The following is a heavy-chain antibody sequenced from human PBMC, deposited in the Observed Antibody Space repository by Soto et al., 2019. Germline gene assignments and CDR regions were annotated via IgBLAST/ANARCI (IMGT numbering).Heavy chain of an antibody. CDR1: GFTFSNYG. J-gene: IGHJ4*02. D-gene: IGHD1-26*01. Sequence: VGSLRLSCAASGFTFSNYGMSWVRQAPGKGLEWVSALPEIGTNTYYADSVKGRFTISRDDSKNTLFLQINNLRAGDTAVYYCAKKSGVGATWYFDYWGQGTLVTVSS. CDR2: LPEIGTNT. CDR3: AKKSGVGATWYFDY. V-gene: IGHV3-23*01.